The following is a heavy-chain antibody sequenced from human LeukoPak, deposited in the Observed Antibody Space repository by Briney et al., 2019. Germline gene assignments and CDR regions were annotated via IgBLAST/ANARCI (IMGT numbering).Heavy chain of an antibody. CDR3: AREGYGDYEGDAFDI. V-gene: IGHV3-48*04. D-gene: IGHD4-17*01. J-gene: IGHJ3*02. Sequence: GGSLRLSCAASGFTFSSYSMNWVRQAPGKGLEWVSYISSSSSTMYYADSVKGRFTISRDNAKNSLYLQMNSLRAEDTAVYYCAREGYGDYEGDAFDIWGQGTMVTVSS. CDR1: GFTFSSYS. CDR2: ISSSSSTM.